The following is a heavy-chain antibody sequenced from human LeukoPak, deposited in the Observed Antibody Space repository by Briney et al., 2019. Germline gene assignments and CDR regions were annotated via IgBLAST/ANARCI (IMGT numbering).Heavy chain of an antibody. V-gene: IGHV1-46*01. CDR2: INPSGGGT. Sequence: ASVKVSCKASGYTFTNYYIHWVRQAPGQGLEWMGIINPSGGGTSYAQKFQGRVTMTRDTSTSTVYMDLGSLRSEDTAVYYCARRGDYGDSLSYYTMDVWGQGTTVTVSS. CDR3: ARRGDYGDSLSYYTMDV. J-gene: IGHJ6*02. D-gene: IGHD4-17*01. CDR1: GYTFTNYY.